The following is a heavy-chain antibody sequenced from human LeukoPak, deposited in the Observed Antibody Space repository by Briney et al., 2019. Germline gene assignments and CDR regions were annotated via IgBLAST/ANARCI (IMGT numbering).Heavy chain of an antibody. CDR2: ISGDGGST. D-gene: IGHD3-22*01. V-gene: IGHV3-43*02. J-gene: IGHJ4*02. CDR3: AKDPYYYDSSGYYYPDY. Sequence: GGSLRLSCAASGFTFDDYAMHWVRQAPGKGLECVSLISGDGGSTYYADSVKGRFTISRDKSKNSLYLQMNSLRTEDTALYYCAKDPYYYDSSGYYYPDYWGQGTLVNVSS. CDR1: GFTFDDYA.